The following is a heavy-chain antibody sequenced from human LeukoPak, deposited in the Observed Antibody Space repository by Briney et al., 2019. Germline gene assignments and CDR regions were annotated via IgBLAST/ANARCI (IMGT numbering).Heavy chain of an antibody. Sequence: GGSLRLSCAASGLTFSSYSMNWVRRAPGKGLEWVSSISSSSSYIYYADSVKGRFTISRDNAKNSLYLQMNSLRAEDTAVYYCARDLGSSSEFDYWGQGTLVTVSS. CDR1: GLTFSSYS. CDR3: ARDLGSSSEFDY. CDR2: ISSSSSYI. V-gene: IGHV3-21*01. J-gene: IGHJ4*02. D-gene: IGHD6-6*01.